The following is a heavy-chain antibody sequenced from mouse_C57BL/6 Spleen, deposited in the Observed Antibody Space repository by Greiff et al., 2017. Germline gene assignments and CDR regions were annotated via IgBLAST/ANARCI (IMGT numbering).Heavy chain of an antibody. J-gene: IGHJ4*01. CDR1: GYTFTSSW. CDR3: ARTGTGAMDY. D-gene: IGHD4-1*01. V-gene: IGHV1-52*01. Sequence: QVQLQQPGAELVRPGSSVKLSCQASGYTFTSSWMHWVKQRPIQGLEWIGNIDPSDSETHYTQKFKDKATLTVDKSSSTAYMQLSSLTSEDSAVYYCARTGTGAMDYWGQGTSVTVSS. CDR2: IDPSDSET.